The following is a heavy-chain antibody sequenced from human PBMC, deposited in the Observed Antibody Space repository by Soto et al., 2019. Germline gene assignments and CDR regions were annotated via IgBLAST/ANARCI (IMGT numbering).Heavy chain of an antibody. V-gene: IGHV5-51*01. CDR2: IYPGDSDV. J-gene: IGHJ5*02. Sequence: PGESLKISCKGSGYSFSIYWIAWVRQMPGKGLEWMGIIYPGDSDVRYSPSFQGQVTISADKSTSTAYLQWSSLRASDTAMYYCARAGDAVAASVAWGQGTLVTSPQ. D-gene: IGHD6-25*01. CDR3: ARAGDAVAASVA. CDR1: GYSFSIYW.